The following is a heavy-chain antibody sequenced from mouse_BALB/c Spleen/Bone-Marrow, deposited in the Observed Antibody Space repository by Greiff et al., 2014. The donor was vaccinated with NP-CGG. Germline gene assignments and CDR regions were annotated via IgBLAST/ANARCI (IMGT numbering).Heavy chain of an antibody. CDR1: GFTFSDFY. J-gene: IGHJ4*01. D-gene: IGHD1-1*02. V-gene: IGHV5-4*02. CDR2: ISKGGTYT. Sequence: EVNVVESGGGLVKPGGPLKLSCAASGFTFSDFYMFWFRQTPEKRLEWVATISKGGTYTYYPDSVKGRFTISRDNAKNNLYLQMSSLKSEDTAMYYCARSGEGYGAMDYCGQGTSVTVTS. CDR3: ARSGEGYGAMDY.